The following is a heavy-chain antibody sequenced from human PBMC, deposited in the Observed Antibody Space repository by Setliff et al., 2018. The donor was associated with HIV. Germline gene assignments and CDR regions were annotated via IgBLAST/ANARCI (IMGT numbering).Heavy chain of an antibody. CDR1: GDSVGSYF. D-gene: IGHD3-10*01. CDR3: ARDSGITMVRKVIGRAGLDA. Sequence: SETLSLTCSVSGDSVGSYFWAWIRQPAGKGLEWIGRVYSNGNTNYNPSLKSRVTMAVDTSKYQVFLSLTSVTAADTGVYYCARDSGITMVRKVIGRAGLDAWGQGTRVTVSS. J-gene: IGHJ5*02. CDR2: VYSNGNT. V-gene: IGHV4-4*07.